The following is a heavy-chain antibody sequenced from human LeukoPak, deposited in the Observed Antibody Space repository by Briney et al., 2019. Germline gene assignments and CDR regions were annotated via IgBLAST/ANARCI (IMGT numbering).Heavy chain of an antibody. CDR2: IRSKIYGGTP. V-gene: IGHV3-49*04. CDR1: GFTFCDYA. Sequence: GGSLRLSCTASGFTFCDYAVTWVRQAPGKGGEWVGFIRSKIYGGTPEYAASVKGRFTISRDDSKGIAYLQMNSLKTEDTAVYYCTRDQTPYYWGQGTLVTVSS. J-gene: IGHJ4*02. CDR3: TRDQTPYY.